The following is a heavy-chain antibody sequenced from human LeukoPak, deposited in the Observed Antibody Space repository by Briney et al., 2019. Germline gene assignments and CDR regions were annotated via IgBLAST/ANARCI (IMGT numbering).Heavy chain of an antibody. V-gene: IGHV4-59*08. Sequence: PSETLSLTCTVSGGSISSYYWSWIRQPPGKGLEWIGYIYYSGSTNYNPSLKSRVTISVDTSKNQFSLKLSSVTAADTAVYYCARTLKYYYDSSGYFDYWGQGTWSPSPQ. D-gene: IGHD3-22*01. CDR2: IYYSGST. J-gene: IGHJ4*02. CDR3: ARTLKYYYDSSGYFDY. CDR1: GGSISSYY.